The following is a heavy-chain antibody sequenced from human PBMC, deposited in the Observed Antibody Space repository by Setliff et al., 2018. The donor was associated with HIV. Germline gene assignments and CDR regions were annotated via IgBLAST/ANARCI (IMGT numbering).Heavy chain of an antibody. CDR1: GHSFTTYF. V-gene: IGHV1-46*01. CDR2: INPSGGEP. D-gene: IGHD2-21*02. Sequence: ASVKVSCKASGHSFTTYFLHWVRQAPGQGLEWMGMINPSGGEPSYAQRFQGRVTMTRDTSINAAYMELRGLRSDDTAVYYCARAGAEVTSHFDWWGQGTLVTVSS. J-gene: IGHJ4*02. CDR3: ARAGAEVTSHFDW.